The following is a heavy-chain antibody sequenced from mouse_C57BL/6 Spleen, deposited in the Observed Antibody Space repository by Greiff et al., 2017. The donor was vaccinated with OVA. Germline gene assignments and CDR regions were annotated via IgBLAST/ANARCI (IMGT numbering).Heavy chain of an antibody. CDR2: IYPGSGST. CDR1: GYTFTSYW. CDR3: AKWDYSYYAMDY. Sequence: QVQLQQPGAELVKPGASVKMSCKASGYTFTSYWITWVKQRPGQGLEWIGDIYPGSGSTNYNEKFKSKATLTVDTSSSTAYMQLGSLTSEDSAVYYCAKWDYSYYAMDYWGQGTSVTVSS. J-gene: IGHJ4*01. V-gene: IGHV1-55*01. D-gene: IGHD4-1*01.